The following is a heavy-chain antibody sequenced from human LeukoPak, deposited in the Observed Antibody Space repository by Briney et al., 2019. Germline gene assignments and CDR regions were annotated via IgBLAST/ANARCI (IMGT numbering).Heavy chain of an antibody. V-gene: IGHV4-59*01. CDR1: GFSITSYY. CDR3: ARDIREVGATHYFDY. Sequence: SETLSLTCTVSGFSITSYYWSWIRQPLGKGLEWIGLIHYSGSTTYNPSLKSRVTMSVDTSKNQFSLQLRSVTAADTALYCCARDIREVGATHYFDYWGQGTLVTVTS. CDR2: IHYSGST. D-gene: IGHD1-26*01. J-gene: IGHJ4*02.